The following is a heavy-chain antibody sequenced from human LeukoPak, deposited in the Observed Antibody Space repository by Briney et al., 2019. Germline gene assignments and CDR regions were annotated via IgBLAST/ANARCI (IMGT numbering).Heavy chain of an antibody. CDR1: GFTFSKYT. J-gene: IGHJ4*02. CDR3: AREVFFGVVPTLDY. V-gene: IGHV3-48*02. D-gene: IGHD3-3*01. CDR2: ISSRSSTI. Sequence: GGSLRLSCAASGFTFSKYTMNWVRQAPGKGLEWVSYISSRSSTIYYADSVKGRFTISRDNVKNSLYLQMNSLRDEDTAVYYCAREVFFGVVPTLDYGGQGTLFTVSS.